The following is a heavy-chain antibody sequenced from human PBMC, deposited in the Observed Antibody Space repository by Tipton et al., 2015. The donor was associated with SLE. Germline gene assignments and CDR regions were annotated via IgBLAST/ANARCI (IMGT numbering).Heavy chain of an antibody. CDR2: LYHTGST. CDR3: ARDFYGSGFDAFDI. Sequence: TLSVTCTVSGGSISTYYWSWIRQPPKQGLEWIGWLYHTGSTDYNPSLKSRVTISVDTSKNQFSPRLSSVTAADTAVYYCARDFYGSGFDAFDIWGQGTMVTVSS. V-gene: IGHV4-59*01. D-gene: IGHD3-10*01. CDR1: GGSISTYY. J-gene: IGHJ3*02.